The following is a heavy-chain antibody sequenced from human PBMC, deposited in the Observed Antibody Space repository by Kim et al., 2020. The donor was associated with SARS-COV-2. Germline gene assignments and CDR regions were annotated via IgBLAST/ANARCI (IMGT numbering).Heavy chain of an antibody. Sequence: NDNPSLKSRVTISVDKSQSPFSLRLSSVTAADTAMYYCARRYYGSGSFGDWGQGTMVTVSS. CDR3: ARRYYGSGSFGD. V-gene: IGHV4-4*02. D-gene: IGHD3-10*01. J-gene: IGHJ3*01.